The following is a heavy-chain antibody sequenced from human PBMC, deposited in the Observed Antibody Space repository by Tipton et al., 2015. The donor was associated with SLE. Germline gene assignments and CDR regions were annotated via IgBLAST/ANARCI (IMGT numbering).Heavy chain of an antibody. D-gene: IGHD2/OR15-2a*01. V-gene: IGHV4-61*09. Sequence: TLSLTCAVSGDSMTDVPYYYNWIRQPAGKGLEWIVQIYTSGNTIYHPSLKSRVTISLDTSKRHFSLNVASVTAADTAVYYCARGRSSTMYGLDIWGQGTAVTVSS. CDR1: GDSMTDVPYY. J-gene: IGHJ6*02. CDR3: ARGRSSTMYGLDI. CDR2: IYTSGNT.